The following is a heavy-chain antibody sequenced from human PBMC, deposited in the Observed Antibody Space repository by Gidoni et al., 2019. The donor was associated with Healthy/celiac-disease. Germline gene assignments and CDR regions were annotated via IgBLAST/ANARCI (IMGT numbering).Heavy chain of an antibody. V-gene: IGHV4-61*02. CDR3: ARWENYYGSGSTRVDV. Sequence: QLQLQESGPGLVKPSQTTSLPCTVSGGSISCGSYYWSWIRQPAGKGLEWLGRIYTSGSTNYNPSLEGRVTISVDTSKNQFSLKLSSVTAADTAVYYCARWENYYGSGSTRVDVWGKGTTVTVSS. CDR2: IYTSGST. CDR1: GGSISCGSYY. J-gene: IGHJ6*04. D-gene: IGHD3-10*01.